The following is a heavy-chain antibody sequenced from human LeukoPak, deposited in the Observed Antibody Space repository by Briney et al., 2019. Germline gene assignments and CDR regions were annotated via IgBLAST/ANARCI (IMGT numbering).Heavy chain of an antibody. CDR3: ARVNLAAAVLWFDP. J-gene: IGHJ5*02. V-gene: IGHV3-21*01. CDR2: ICSSRSYI. CDR1: GFTFSSYS. Sequence: GGSLRLSCAASGFTFSSYSMNWVRQAPGKGLEWVSSICSSRSYIYYADSVKGRFTISRDNAKNSLYLQMNSLRAEHRAVYYCARVNLAAAVLWFDPWGQGTLVTVPS. D-gene: IGHD6-13*01.